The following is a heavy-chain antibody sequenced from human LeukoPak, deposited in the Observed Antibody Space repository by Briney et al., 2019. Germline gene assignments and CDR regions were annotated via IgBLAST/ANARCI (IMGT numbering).Heavy chain of an antibody. CDR2: TRNKVNSCTT. CDR1: GFTFSDHY. V-gene: IGHV3-72*01. D-gene: IGHD3-22*01. J-gene: IGHJ3*02. CDR3: ARSHYQSSGYFNQDAFDI. Sequence: GSLRLSCAASGFTFSDHYMDWVRQAPGEGLEWFGRTRNKVNSCTTEYAASVKGRFTISRDDSKNSLYLQMNSLKTEDTAVYYCARSHYQSSGYFNQDAFDIWGQGTMVAVSS.